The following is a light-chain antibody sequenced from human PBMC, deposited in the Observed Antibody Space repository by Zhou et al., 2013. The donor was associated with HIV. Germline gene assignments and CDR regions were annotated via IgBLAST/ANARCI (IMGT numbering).Light chain of an antibody. CDR3: QQSNARPRT. J-gene: IGKJ4*01. Sequence: DIQMTQSPSSLSASVGDRVTITCQASQDISNYLNWFQQKPGKAPKLLIHDASNLETGVPSRFSGSGSGTDFTFAISSLQPADIATYYCQQSNARPRTFGGGTKVEIK. V-gene: IGKV1-33*01. CDR2: DAS. CDR1: QDISNY.